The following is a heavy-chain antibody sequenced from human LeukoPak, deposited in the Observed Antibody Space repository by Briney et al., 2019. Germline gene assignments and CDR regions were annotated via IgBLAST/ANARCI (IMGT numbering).Heavy chain of an antibody. V-gene: IGHV5-51*01. J-gene: IGHJ3*02. CDR2: IYPGDSDT. CDR1: GYSFTSYW. D-gene: IGHD2-15*01. CDR3: ARGLLVVVAATRDDAFDN. Sequence: GESLKISCKGSGYSFTSYWIGWVRQMPGKGLEWMGIIYPGDSDTRYSPSFQGQVTISADKSISTAYLQWSSLKASDTAMYYCARGLLVVVAATRDDAFDNWGQGTMVTVSS.